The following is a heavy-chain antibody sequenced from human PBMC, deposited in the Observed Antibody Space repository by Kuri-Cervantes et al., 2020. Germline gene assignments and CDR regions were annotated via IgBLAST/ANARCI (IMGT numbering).Heavy chain of an antibody. D-gene: IGHD2-2*01. J-gene: IGHJ2*01. CDR1: GFTFSSYA. CDR3: ARDPIDQLLSSKDWYFDL. V-gene: IGHV3-23*01. Sequence: GGSLRLSCAASGFTFSSYAMHWVRQAPGKGLEWVSAISGSGGSTYYADSVKGRFTISRDNSKNTLYLQMNSLRAEDTAVYYCARDPIDQLLSSKDWYFDLWGRGTLVTVSS. CDR2: ISGSGGST.